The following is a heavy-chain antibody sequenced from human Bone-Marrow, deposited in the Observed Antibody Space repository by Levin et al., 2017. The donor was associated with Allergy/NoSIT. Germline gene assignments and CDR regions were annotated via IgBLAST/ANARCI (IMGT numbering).Heavy chain of an antibody. CDR2: ISSSGATI. V-gene: IGHV3-11*01. D-gene: IGHD2-21*02. CDR3: VRGGAWFSYLDT. J-gene: IGHJ5*02. Sequence: PGESLKISCVASGFSFSDYYMTWIRQTPGKGLEWVSYISSSGATIYYGDSVRGRFTISRDNAQNLVYLQMSNLRVDDTAIYYCVRGGAWFSYLDTWGQGTLVTVSS. CDR1: GFSFSDYY.